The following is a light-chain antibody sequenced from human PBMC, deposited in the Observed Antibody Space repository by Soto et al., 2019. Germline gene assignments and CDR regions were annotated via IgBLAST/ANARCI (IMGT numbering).Light chain of an antibody. J-gene: IGKJ3*01. CDR2: GAS. V-gene: IGKV3-20*01. CDR1: QSVSSSY. CDR3: QQYGSSPEGT. Sequence: EIVLTQSPGTLSLSPGERATLSCRASQSVSSSYLAWYQQKPGQAPRLLIYGASSRATGIPDRLSGSGSGTDFTLTISRLEPEDFAVYYCQQYGSSPEGTFGPGTKVDIK.